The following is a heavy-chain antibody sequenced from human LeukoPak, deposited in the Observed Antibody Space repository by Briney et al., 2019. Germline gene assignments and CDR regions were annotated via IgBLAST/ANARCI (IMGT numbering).Heavy chain of an antibody. Sequence: GGSLRLSCAASGITFSDTWMSWVRRAPGKGLELVARIQSIVNGGTTDYAAPVKGRFTVSRDDSKDMVFLQMNSLETEDTAVYYCTSDPLGYCSSISCYAYFQHWGQGTLVTVSS. CDR2: IQSIVNGGTT. CDR3: TSDPLGYCSSISCYAYFQH. J-gene: IGHJ1*01. D-gene: IGHD2-2*01. V-gene: IGHV3-15*01. CDR1: GITFSDTW.